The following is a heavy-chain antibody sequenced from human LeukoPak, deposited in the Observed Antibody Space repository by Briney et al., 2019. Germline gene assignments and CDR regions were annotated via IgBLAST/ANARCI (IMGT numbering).Heavy chain of an antibody. CDR1: GYTLTGYY. CDR3: ARDQSAYYYYYYMDV. V-gene: IGHV1-2*02. J-gene: IGHJ6*03. CDR2: INPNSGGT. Sequence: ASVKVSCKASGYTLTGYYMHWVRQAPGQGLEWMGWINPNSGGTNYAQKFQGRVTMTRDTSISTAYMELSRLRSDDTAVYYCARDQSAYYYYYYMDVWGKGTTVTVSS.